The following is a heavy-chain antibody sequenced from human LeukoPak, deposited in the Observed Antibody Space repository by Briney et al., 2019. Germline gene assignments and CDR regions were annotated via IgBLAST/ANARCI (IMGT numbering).Heavy chain of an antibody. CDR1: GYTFTGYF. CDR2: INPSSGAT. J-gene: IGHJ4*02. Sequence: ASVKVSCKASGYTFTGYFLHWVRQAPGQGLEWMGWINPSSGATNYARKFQGRVTMTRDTSISTAYIDLSRLTSDDTALYHCARGPTRAATYYYDSSGFNPFDYWGQGTLVTVSS. CDR3: ARGPTRAATYYYDSSGFNPFDY. V-gene: IGHV1-2*02. D-gene: IGHD3-22*01.